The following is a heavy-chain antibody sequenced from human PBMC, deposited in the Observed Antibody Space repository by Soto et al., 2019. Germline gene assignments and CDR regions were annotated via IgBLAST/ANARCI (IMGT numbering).Heavy chain of an antibody. Sequence: ASVKVSCKASGYTFTSYAMHWVRQAPGQRLEWMGWINAGNGNTKYSQKFQGRVTITRDTSASTAYMELSSLRSEDTAVYYCARDIPKNIYYYYYMDVWGKGTTVTVSS. J-gene: IGHJ6*03. D-gene: IGHD2-2*02. CDR1: GYTFTSYA. CDR3: ARDIPKNIYYYYYMDV. CDR2: INAGNGNT. V-gene: IGHV1-3*01.